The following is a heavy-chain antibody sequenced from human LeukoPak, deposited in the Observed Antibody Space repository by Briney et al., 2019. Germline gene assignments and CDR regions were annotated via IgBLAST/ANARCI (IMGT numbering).Heavy chain of an antibody. CDR3: ARLIGYCSSTSCYVDGMDV. CDR2: IYPGDSDT. D-gene: IGHD2-2*01. J-gene: IGHJ6*02. V-gene: IGHV5-51*01. Sequence: GESLKISCKGSGHSFTSYWIGWVRQMPGKGLEWMGIIYPGDSDTRYSPSFQGQVTISADKSISTAYLQWSSLKASDTAMYYCARLIGYCSSTSCYVDGMDVWGQGTTVTVSS. CDR1: GHSFTSYW.